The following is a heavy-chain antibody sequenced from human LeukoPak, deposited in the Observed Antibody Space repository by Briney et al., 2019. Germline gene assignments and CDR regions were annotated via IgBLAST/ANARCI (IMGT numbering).Heavy chain of an antibody. D-gene: IGHD5-24*01. CDR1: GFTFDDYA. V-gene: IGHV3-9*01. Sequence: SLRLSGAASGFTFDDYARHWVRQAPGKGLEWVSGISWNSGSIGYADSVKGRFTISRDNAKNSLYLQMNSLRAEDTALYYCAKDGEMATITGWGQGTLVTVSS. CDR3: AKDGEMATITG. J-gene: IGHJ4*02. CDR2: ISWNSGSI.